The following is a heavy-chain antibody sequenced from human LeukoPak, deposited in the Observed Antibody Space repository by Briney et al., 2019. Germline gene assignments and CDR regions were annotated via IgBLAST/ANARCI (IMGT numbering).Heavy chain of an antibody. CDR1: GLTFSTYG. Sequence: GKSLRLSCAVSGLTFSTYGMHWVRKAPGKGLEWVAVIWKDGSNKDYADSVKGRFTISRNNSKNTLYLQMNSLRAEDAAVYYCATQYGNPDYWGQGTLVTVSS. CDR3: ATQYGNPDY. J-gene: IGHJ4*02. V-gene: IGHV3-33*01. CDR2: IWKDGSNK. D-gene: IGHD4-11*01.